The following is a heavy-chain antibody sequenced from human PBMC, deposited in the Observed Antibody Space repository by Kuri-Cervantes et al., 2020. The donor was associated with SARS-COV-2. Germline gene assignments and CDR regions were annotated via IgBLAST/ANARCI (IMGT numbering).Heavy chain of an antibody. J-gene: IGHJ4*02. D-gene: IGHD6-19*01. Sequence: ASVKVSCKASGYTFTYRYLHWVRQAPGQALEWMGWINPNSGGTNYAQKFQGRVTMTRDTSISTAYMELSRLRSDDTAVYYCAREGQWLAEFDYWGQGTLVTVSS. CDR2: INPNSGGT. CDR1: GYTFTYRY. CDR3: AREGQWLAEFDY. V-gene: IGHV1-2*02.